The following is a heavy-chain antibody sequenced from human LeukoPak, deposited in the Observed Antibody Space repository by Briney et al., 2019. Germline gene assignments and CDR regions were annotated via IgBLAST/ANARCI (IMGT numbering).Heavy chain of an antibody. D-gene: IGHD4-17*01. Sequence: ASVKVSCKASGYTFTSYDINWVRQATGQGLEWMGWMNPNSGNTGYAQKFQGRVTMTRNTSISTAYMELSSLRSEDTAVYYCGRADYGDYECSLWGQGTLVTVSS. CDR1: GYTFTSYD. CDR2: MNPNSGNT. J-gene: IGHJ4*02. CDR3: GRADYGDYECSL. V-gene: IGHV1-8*01.